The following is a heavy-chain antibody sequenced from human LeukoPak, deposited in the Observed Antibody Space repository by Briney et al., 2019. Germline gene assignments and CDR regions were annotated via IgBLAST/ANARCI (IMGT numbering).Heavy chain of an antibody. CDR1: GFTFSSYN. CDR3: ALGQLVHQPIYYISV. CDR2: ISSSSNTI. V-gene: IGHV3-48*01. Sequence: GGSLRLSRAASGFTFSSYNMNWVRQAPGKGLEWVSYISSSSNTIYYADFVKGRSIICRDNAKNSLYLQMYSLRAEDTAVYYCALGQLVHQPIYYISVWGKGTTVTVSS. D-gene: IGHD6-6*01. J-gene: IGHJ6*03.